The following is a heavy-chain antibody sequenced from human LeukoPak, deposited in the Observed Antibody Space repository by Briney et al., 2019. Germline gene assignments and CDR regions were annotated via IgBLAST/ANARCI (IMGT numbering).Heavy chain of an antibody. CDR3: ARDGGRD. CDR2: IYHSGST. V-gene: IGHV4-4*02. Sequence: PSGTLSLTCAVSGGSISSTNWWTWVRQPPGKGLEWIGEIYHSGSTNYNPSLTSRVTISADKSKNQFSLKLSSVTAADTAVYYCARDGGRDWGQGTLVTVSS. CDR1: GGSISSTNW. J-gene: IGHJ4*02.